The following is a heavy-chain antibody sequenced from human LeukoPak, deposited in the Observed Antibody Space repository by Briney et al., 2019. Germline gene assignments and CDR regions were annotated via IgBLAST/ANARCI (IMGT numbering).Heavy chain of an antibody. D-gene: IGHD1-26*01. CDR1: GFTFSSYG. J-gene: IGHJ4*02. CDR3: ARKSGSYYEDGLDY. CDR2: ISGSGGST. V-gene: IGHV3-23*01. Sequence: PGGSLRLSCAASGFTFSSYGMSWVRQAPGKGLEWVSAISGSGGSTYYADSVKGRFTISRDNAKNSLYLQMNSLRAEDTAVYYCARKSGSYYEDGLDYWGQGTLVTVSS.